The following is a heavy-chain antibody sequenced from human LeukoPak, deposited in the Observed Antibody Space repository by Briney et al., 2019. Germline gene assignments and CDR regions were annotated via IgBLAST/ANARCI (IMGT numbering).Heavy chain of an antibody. CDR2: MYYSGET. CDR3: ARHVYASGYYSARGVGC. CDR1: GGSISSGTYY. D-gene: IGHD3-10*01. Sequence: PSETLSLTCSVSGGSISSGTYYWGWIRQPPGKALEWIGTMYYSGETYYNPSLKSRVTISVYTSRTQFSLRLSSLTAADTAVYYWARHVYASGYYSARGVGCWGQGTLVTVSS. V-gene: IGHV4-39*01. J-gene: IGHJ4*02.